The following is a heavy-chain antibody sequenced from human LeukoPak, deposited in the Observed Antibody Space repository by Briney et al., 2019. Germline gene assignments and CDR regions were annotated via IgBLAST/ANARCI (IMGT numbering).Heavy chain of an antibody. J-gene: IGHJ3*02. CDR2: INPSGGST. CDR1: GGTFSSYA. Sequence: ASVKVSCKASGGTFSSYAISWVRQAPGQGLEWMGIINPSGGSTSYAQKFQGRVTMTRDTSTSTVYMELSSLRSEDTAVYYCARDQSLYGIAAAGTGAFDIWGQGTMVTVSS. CDR3: ARDQSLYGIAAAGTGAFDI. V-gene: IGHV1-46*01. D-gene: IGHD6-13*01.